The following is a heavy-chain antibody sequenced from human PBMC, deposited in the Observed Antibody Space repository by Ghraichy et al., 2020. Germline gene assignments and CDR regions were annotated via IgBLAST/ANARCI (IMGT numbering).Heavy chain of an antibody. D-gene: IGHD3-3*01. J-gene: IGHJ4*02. Sequence: GESLNISCAASGFTFSSYAMSWVRQAPGKGLEWVSAISGSGGSTYYADSVKGRFTISRDNSKNTLYLQMNSLRAEDTAVYYCAKDRGVYYDFWSGYYIFSYWGQGTLVTVSS. CDR3: AKDRGVYYDFWSGYYIFSY. V-gene: IGHV3-23*01. CDR2: ISGSGGST. CDR1: GFTFSSYA.